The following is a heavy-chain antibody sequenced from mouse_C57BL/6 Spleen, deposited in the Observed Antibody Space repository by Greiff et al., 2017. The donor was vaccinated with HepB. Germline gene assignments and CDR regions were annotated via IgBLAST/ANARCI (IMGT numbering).Heavy chain of an antibody. Sequence: VQLQQSGAELVRPGASVKLSCKASGYTFTDYYINWVKQRPGQGLEWIARIYPGSGNTYYNEKFKGKATLTAEKSSSTAYMQLSSLTSEDSAVYFCARRRDSSGYAMDYWGQGTSVTVSS. V-gene: IGHV1-76*01. D-gene: IGHD3-2*02. CDR2: IYPGSGNT. J-gene: IGHJ4*01. CDR3: ARRRDSSGYAMDY. CDR1: GYTFTDYY.